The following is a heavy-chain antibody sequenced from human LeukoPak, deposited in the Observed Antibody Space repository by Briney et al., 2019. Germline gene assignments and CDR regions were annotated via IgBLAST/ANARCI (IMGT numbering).Heavy chain of an antibody. D-gene: IGHD5-18*01. J-gene: IGHJ6*03. Sequence: GGSLRLSCAASGFTFSSYGMHWVRQAPGKGLEWVAVIWYDGSNKYYADSVKGRFTISRDNSKNTLYLQMNSLRAEDTAVYYCARDTVDTAMVVYYYYYYMDVWGQGTTVTVSS. CDR1: GFTFSSYG. CDR3: ARDTVDTAMVVYYYYYYMDV. CDR2: IWYDGSNK. V-gene: IGHV3-33*01.